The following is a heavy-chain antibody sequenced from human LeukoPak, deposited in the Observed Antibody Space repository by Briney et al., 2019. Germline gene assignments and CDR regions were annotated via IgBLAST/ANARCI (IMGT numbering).Heavy chain of an antibody. CDR3: ASLFFTWGGFDY. J-gene: IGHJ4*02. V-gene: IGHV2-5*02. Sequence: SGPTLVNPTQTLTLTCTFSGFSLSTSGVGVGWIRQPPGKALEWLAVIYGGDDKRFSPSLKSRLTITKDTSKNQVILTTTNMDPVDTATYYCASLFFTWGGFDYWGQGTLVTVSS. CDR2: IYGGDDK. D-gene: IGHD7-27*01. CDR1: GFSLSTSGVG.